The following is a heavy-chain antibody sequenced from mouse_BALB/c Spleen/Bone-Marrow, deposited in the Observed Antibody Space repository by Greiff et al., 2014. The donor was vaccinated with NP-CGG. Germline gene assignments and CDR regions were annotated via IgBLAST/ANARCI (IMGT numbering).Heavy chain of an antibody. J-gene: IGHJ2*01. Sequence: DVQLQESGPGLVKPSQSLSLTCPVTGYSITSGYYWNWIRQFPGNKLEWMGYISYDGSNNYNPSLKNRISITRDTSKNQFFLKLNSVTTEDTATYYCARGNYVDYWGQGTTLTVSS. CDR2: ISYDGSN. CDR1: GYSITSGYY. V-gene: IGHV3-6*02. CDR3: ARGNYVDY.